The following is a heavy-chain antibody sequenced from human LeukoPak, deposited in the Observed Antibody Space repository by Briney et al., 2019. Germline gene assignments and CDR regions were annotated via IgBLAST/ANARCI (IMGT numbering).Heavy chain of an antibody. V-gene: IGHV3-23*01. J-gene: IGHJ4*02. CDR2: LSGTGGST. D-gene: IGHD3-22*01. Sequence: PGGSLRLSCEASGFTSSRHAMSWVRQAPGKGLEWVSSLSGTGGSTYYADSVKGRLTVSRDNSRNMLYLEMNSLRAEDTAVYYCARMINYDSSGRGYWGQGTLVTVSS. CDR1: GFTSSRHA. CDR3: ARMINYDSSGRGY.